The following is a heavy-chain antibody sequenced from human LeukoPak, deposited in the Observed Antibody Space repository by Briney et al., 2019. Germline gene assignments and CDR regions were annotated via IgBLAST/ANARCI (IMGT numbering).Heavy chain of an antibody. CDR2: IYTSGST. J-gene: IGHJ4*02. CDR1: GGSISSYY. V-gene: IGHV4-4*07. Sequence: SETLSLTCTVSGGSISSYYWSGIPQPAGKGLEWIGRIYTSGSTNYNASLKSRVSMSVDTSKNQFSLKLSSVTAADTAVFYCARENSGSYREFDYWGQGALVTVSS. D-gene: IGHD1-26*01. CDR3: ARENSGSYREFDY.